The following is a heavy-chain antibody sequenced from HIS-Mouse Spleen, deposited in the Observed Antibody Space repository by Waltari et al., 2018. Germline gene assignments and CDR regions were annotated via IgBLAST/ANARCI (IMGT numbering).Heavy chain of an antibody. V-gene: IGHV4-39*07. D-gene: IGHD6-13*01. CDR1: GGSISSSSYY. Sequence: QLQLQESGPGLVKPSETLSLTCTVSGGSISSSSYYWGWIRQPPGKGLGWIGRITYSRSTYNHPYLKSGVTIAVDTSKNQCSLMLSSLTAADTAVYYCAREIPYSSSWYDWYFDLWGRGTLVTVSS. J-gene: IGHJ2*01. CDR2: ITYSRST. CDR3: AREIPYSSSWYDWYFDL.